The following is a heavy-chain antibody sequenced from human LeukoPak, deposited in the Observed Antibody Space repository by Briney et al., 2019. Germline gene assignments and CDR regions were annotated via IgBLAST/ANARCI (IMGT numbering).Heavy chain of an antibody. V-gene: IGHV3-23*01. CDR1: GYTLSNFA. Sequence: PGGTLRLSCTASGYTLSNFAMRWVRRAPGKGLEGVSRSTRSVEYYANSVKGRFTISRDNAKNTLYLQMNSLIAEDTATYYCARGSDLARYNYLEYWGQGTLVTVSS. J-gene: IGHJ4*02. CDR2: STRSVE. D-gene: IGHD2-21*01. CDR3: ARGSDLARYNYLEY.